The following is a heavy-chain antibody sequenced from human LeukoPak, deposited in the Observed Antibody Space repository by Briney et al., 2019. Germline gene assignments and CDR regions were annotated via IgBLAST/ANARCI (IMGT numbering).Heavy chain of an antibody. CDR3: ATNTGTVFDY. D-gene: IGHD7-27*01. Sequence: PSETLSLTCTVSGDFITASYWSWIRQPPGKGLEWIGYVYYSGSTEYNPSLRSRVTISLEMFKHQFSLNVTSVTAADTAVYYCATNTGTVFDYWGQGALVTVSS. J-gene: IGHJ4*02. CDR1: GDFITASY. V-gene: IGHV4-59*01. CDR2: VYYSGST.